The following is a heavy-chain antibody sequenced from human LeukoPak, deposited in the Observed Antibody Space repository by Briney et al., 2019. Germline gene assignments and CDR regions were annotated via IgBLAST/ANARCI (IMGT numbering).Heavy chain of an antibody. D-gene: IGHD5-18*01. J-gene: IGHJ4*02. CDR2: ISSSGSTI. CDR1: GFTFSSYE. V-gene: IGHV3-48*03. CDR3: AKEYGYTYGEFDY. Sequence: GGSLRLSCAASGFTFSSYEMNWVRQAPGKGLEGVSYISSSGSTIYYADSVKGRFTIYRDNAKNTVYLQMNSLRAEDTAVYYCAKEYGYTYGEFDYWGQGTLVTVSS.